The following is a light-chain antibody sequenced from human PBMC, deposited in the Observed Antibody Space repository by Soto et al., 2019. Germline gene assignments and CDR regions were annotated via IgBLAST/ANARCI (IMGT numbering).Light chain of an antibody. Sequence: DVVMTQSPISLPVTLGQPASISCRSSQSLVYTDGDTYLTWFRQRPGQPPRRLIYKVSKRDSGVPDRISGSGSDTDFTLEISRVEADDVGVYYCMQGTHWPLTFGGGTKVEIK. V-gene: IGKV2-30*01. CDR3: MQGTHWPLT. J-gene: IGKJ4*01. CDR2: KVS. CDR1: QSLVYTDGDTY.